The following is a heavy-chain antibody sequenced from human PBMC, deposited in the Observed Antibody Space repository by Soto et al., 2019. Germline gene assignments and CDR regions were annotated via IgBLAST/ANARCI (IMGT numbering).Heavy chain of an antibody. D-gene: IGHD6-13*01. J-gene: IGHJ6*02. Sequence: NGYRKASGCTFTSSAVPGVRQARVQRLEWIGGIVVGRGNSNYAQKFQERVTISRDMPHSTAHMALSSLRAEDTAVYYCAGAQHSGIAEAGTNYGMDVWGQGTTVNVSS. V-gene: IGHV1-58*01. CDR3: AGAQHSGIAEAGTNYGMDV. CDR1: GCTFTSSA. CDR2: IVVGRGNS.